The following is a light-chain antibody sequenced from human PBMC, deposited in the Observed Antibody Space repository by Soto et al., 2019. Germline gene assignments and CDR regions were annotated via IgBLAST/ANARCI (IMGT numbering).Light chain of an antibody. CDR1: QGISSY. Sequence: AIRMTQSPSSLSASTGDRVTITCRASQGISSYLAWYQQKPGKAPKLLIYAASTLQSGVPSRFSGSGSGTDFTLTISCLQSEDFAVYYCQQYGDSPFTFGPGTKVDLK. CDR2: AAS. J-gene: IGKJ3*01. V-gene: IGKV1-8*01. CDR3: QQYGDSPFT.